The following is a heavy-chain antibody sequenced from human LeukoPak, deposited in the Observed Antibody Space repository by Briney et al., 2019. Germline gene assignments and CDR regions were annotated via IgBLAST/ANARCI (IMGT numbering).Heavy chain of an antibody. D-gene: IGHD6-13*01. V-gene: IGHV4-31*11. J-gene: IGHJ4*02. CDR2: IYYSGST. Sequence: SQTLSLTCDVSGGSISSGGYYWSWIRQHPGKGLEWIGYIYYSGSTYYNPSLKSRVTISVDTSKNQFSLKLSSVTAADTAVYYCARGIAAAGTLDYWGQGTLVTVSS. CDR1: GGSISSGGYY. CDR3: ARGIAAAGTLDY.